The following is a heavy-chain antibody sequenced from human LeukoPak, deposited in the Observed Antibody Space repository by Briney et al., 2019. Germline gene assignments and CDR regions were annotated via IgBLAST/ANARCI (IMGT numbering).Heavy chain of an antibody. CDR2: IRYDGSDK. D-gene: IGHD7-27*01. J-gene: IGHJ4*02. CDR3: AKDQGNWAYFDY. Sequence: LSGGSLRLSCAASGFTFSSYGMHWVRQAPGKGLEWVAFIRYDGSDKYYTDSVKGRFTISRDDSKNTVYLQMNGLRAEDTAVYYCAKDQGNWAYFDYWGQGTLVTVSS. CDR1: GFTFSSYG. V-gene: IGHV3-30*02.